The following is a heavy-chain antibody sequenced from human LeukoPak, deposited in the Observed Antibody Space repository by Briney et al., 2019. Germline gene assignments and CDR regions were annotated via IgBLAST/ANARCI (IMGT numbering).Heavy chain of an antibody. Sequence: GGSLRLSCAASGFTVSSNYMSWVRQAPGKGLEWVSVIYSGGSTYYADSVKGRFTISRDNSKNTLYLQMNSLRAEDTAVYYRASLAAAGTIFWFDPWGQGTLVTVSS. CDR2: IYSGGST. CDR3: ASLAAAGTIFWFDP. V-gene: IGHV3-53*01. J-gene: IGHJ5*02. D-gene: IGHD6-13*01. CDR1: GFTVSSNY.